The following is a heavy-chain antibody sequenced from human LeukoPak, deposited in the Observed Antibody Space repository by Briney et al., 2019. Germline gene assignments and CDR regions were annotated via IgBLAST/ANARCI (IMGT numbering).Heavy chain of an antibody. J-gene: IGHJ3*02. Sequence: GGSLRLSCAASGFTFSRYGMHWVRQAPGKGLEWVAVISYDGSDKYFADSVKGRFTISRDNSKNTLYLQMNTLRAEDTAVYYCAREQGDYVYAFDIWGQGTMVTVSS. D-gene: IGHD4-17*01. CDR3: AREQGDYVYAFDI. CDR2: ISYDGSDK. V-gene: IGHV3-30*03. CDR1: GFTFSRYG.